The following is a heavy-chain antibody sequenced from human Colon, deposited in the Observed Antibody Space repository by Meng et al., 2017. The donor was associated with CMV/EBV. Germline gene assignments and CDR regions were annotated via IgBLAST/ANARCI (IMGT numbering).Heavy chain of an antibody. CDR2: ISGSNGNT. V-gene: IGHV1-18*01. J-gene: IGHJ4*02. CDR3: ARGGGYFSAGSYPAYFDQ. Sequence: ASVTVSCQTSGYTFNTYGVTWVRQAPGQGLEWMGWISGSNGNTNYAQKLQGRVTLTTDTSTRTAYMELGGFTSDDTAVYYCARGGGYFSAGSYPAYFDQWGQGTMVTVSS. CDR1: GYTFNTYG. D-gene: IGHD3-10*01.